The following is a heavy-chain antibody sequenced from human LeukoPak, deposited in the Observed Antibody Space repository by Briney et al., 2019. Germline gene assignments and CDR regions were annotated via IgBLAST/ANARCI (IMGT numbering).Heavy chain of an antibody. J-gene: IGHJ4*02. CDR2: INDSGSV. Sequence: PSETLSLTCAVYGGSFSGYCSSWICQPPGKGLEWIGEINDSGSVNCNPSLKNRVTLSVDTSKNQFSLRPSSVAAADTAVYYCARRLVDSGASQVSDEWGQGTLVTVSS. CDR3: ARRLVDSGASQVSDE. CDR1: GGSFSGYC. D-gene: IGHD2-15*01. V-gene: IGHV4-34*01.